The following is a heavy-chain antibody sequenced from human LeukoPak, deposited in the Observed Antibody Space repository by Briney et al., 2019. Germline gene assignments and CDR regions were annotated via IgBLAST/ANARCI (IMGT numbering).Heavy chain of an antibody. CDR2: INPNTGDT. V-gene: IGHV1-2*02. J-gene: IGHJ3*02. CDR1: GGTFSSYA. D-gene: IGHD1-26*01. CDR3: ARDRRMGAANAFDI. Sequence: ASVKVSCKASGGTFSSYAISWVRQAPGQGLEWMGWINPNTGDTNYAQNFQGRVTMTRDTSISTAYMELSSLRSDDTALYYCARDRRMGAANAFDIWGQGTLVTVSS.